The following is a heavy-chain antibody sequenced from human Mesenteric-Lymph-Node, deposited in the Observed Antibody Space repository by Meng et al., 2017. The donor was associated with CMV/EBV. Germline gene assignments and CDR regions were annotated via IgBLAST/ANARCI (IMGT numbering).Heavy chain of an antibody. CDR2: IFYTGST. CDR1: GGSVSNGDHA. D-gene: IGHD3-10*01. V-gene: IGHV4-30-2*01. Sequence: GGSVSNGDHAWSWVRQPPGRGLELLGYIFYTGSTYYNPSLKGRVTMSMDRSKNQFSLKLTSVTAADTAVYYCANDYGSGSYRFDYWGQGTLVTVSS. J-gene: IGHJ4*02. CDR3: ANDYGSGSYRFDY.